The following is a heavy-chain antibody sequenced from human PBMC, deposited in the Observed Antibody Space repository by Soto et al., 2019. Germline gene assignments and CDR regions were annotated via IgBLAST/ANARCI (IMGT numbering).Heavy chain of an antibody. CDR3: ARFSAPGSGLNWFAP. Sequence: SETLSLTCTVSCGSISTYYWSWIRQPPGEGLEWIGYITYTGSTNYNPSLQSRVTISVDTSKNQLSLELSSVTAADTAVYYCARFSAPGSGLNWFAPWGQGTLVTVSS. J-gene: IGHJ5*02. CDR1: CGSISTYY. V-gene: IGHV4-59*01. D-gene: IGHD3-3*01. CDR2: ITYTGST.